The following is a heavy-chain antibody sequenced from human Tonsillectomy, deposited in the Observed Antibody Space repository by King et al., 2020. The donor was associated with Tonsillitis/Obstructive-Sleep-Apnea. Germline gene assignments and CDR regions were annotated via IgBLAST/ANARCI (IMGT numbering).Heavy chain of an antibody. V-gene: IGHV4-59*08. Sequence: VQLQESGPGLVKPSETLSLTCTVSGGSISSYYWSWIRQPPGKGLEWIGYIYYSGSTYYNPSLKSRVTISVDTSKNQFSLKLSSVTAADTAVYYCARLYGSGTGWFDPWGQGTLVTVSS. CDR3: ARLYGSGTGWFDP. CDR2: IYYSGST. D-gene: IGHD3-10*01. J-gene: IGHJ5*02. CDR1: GGSISSYY.